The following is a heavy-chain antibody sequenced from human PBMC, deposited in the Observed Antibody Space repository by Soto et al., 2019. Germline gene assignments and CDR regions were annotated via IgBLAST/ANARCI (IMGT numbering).Heavy chain of an antibody. CDR1: GFNFTYNA. V-gene: IGHV3-30*04. CDR3: ARDWLRRDDILTPSWNFNL. CDR2: ISFNGRKK. D-gene: IGHD3-9*01. J-gene: IGHJ2*01. Sequence: QEQLVESGGGVVRPGKSLRLSCEASGFNFTYNAMHWVRQAPGKGLEWVAVISFNGRKKFYARSVKGRFTISRDNSKNTLYLQINNLRQGDTAVYYCARDWLRRDDILTPSWNFNLWGQGTLVTAS.